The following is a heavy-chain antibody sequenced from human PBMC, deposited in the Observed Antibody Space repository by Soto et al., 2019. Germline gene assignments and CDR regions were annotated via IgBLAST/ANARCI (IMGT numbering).Heavy chain of an antibody. CDR2: INHSGST. Sequence: PSETLSLTCAVYGGSFSGYYWNWIRQPPGKGLEWIGEINHSGSTNYNPSLKSRVTISRDNAKNSLYLQMNSLRAEDTAVYYCARDLIYWGQGTLVTVSS. V-gene: IGHV4-34*01. J-gene: IGHJ4*02. CDR1: GGSFSGYY. CDR3: ARDLIY.